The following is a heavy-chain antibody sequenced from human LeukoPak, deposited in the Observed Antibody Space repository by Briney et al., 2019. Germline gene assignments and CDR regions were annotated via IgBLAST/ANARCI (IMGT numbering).Heavy chain of an antibody. V-gene: IGHV4-30-2*01. CDR2: IYHSGST. D-gene: IGHD1-26*01. CDR1: GGSISSGGYS. J-gene: IGHJ3*01. CDR3: ARKSGTRGAFDV. Sequence: SQTLSLTCAVSGGSISSGGYSWSWIRQPPGKGLEWIGYIYHSGSTYYNPSLKSRVTISVDRSKNQFSLKLSSVTAADTAVYYCARKSGTRGAFDVWGQGTMVTVAS.